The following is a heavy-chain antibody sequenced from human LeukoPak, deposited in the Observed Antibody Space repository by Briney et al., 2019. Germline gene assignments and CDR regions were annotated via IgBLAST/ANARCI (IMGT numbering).Heavy chain of an antibody. Sequence: SETLSLTCTVSGGSISSYYWGWIRQPPGKGLEWIGSIYYSGSTYYNPSLKSRVTISVDTSKNQLSLKLSSVTAADTAVYYCARQLGYCSSTSCYADKVDYWGQGTLVTVSS. CDR3: ARQLGYCSSTSCYADKVDY. V-gene: IGHV4-39*01. J-gene: IGHJ4*02. CDR1: GGSISSYY. D-gene: IGHD2-2*01. CDR2: IYYSGST.